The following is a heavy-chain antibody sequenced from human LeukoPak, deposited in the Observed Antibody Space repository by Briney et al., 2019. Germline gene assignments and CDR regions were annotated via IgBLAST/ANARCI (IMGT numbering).Heavy chain of an antibody. V-gene: IGHV4-34*01. D-gene: IGHD6-6*01. Sequence: SETLSLTCAVYGGSFSGYYWSWIRQPPGKGLEWIGEINHSGSTNYNPSLKSRVTISVDTSKNQFSLKLSSVTAADTAVYYCARFDDSSGFDPWGQGTLVTVSS. CDR2: INHSGST. CDR3: ARFDDSSGFDP. J-gene: IGHJ5*02. CDR1: GGSFSGYY.